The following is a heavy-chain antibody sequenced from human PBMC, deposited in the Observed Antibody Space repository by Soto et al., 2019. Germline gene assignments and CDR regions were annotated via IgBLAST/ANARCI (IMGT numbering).Heavy chain of an antibody. V-gene: IGHV3-23*01. CDR1: GFTFSSYA. CDR2: ISGSGGST. CDR3: AKDNYYDSSGYYYPGGYFDY. D-gene: IGHD3-22*01. Sequence: LRLSCAASGFTFSSYAMSWVRQAPGKGLEWVSAISGSGGSTYYADSVKGRFTISRDNSKNTLYLQMNSLRAEDTAVYYCAKDNYYDSSGYYYPGGYFDYWGQGTLVTVSS. J-gene: IGHJ4*02.